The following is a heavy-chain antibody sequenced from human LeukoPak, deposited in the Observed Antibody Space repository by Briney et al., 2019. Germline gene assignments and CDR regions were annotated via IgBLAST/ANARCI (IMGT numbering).Heavy chain of an antibody. CDR2: IYYSGST. CDR1: GGSINSNSYY. J-gene: IGHJ4*02. V-gene: IGHV4-61*05. Sequence: PSETLSLTCTVSGGSINSNSYYWGWIRQPPGKGLEWIGYIYYSGSTYYNPSLKSRVTISVDTSKNQFSLRLSSVTAADTALYYCARGVVAAPQTFDYWGQGTLVTVSS. D-gene: IGHD2-15*01. CDR3: ARGVVAAPQTFDY.